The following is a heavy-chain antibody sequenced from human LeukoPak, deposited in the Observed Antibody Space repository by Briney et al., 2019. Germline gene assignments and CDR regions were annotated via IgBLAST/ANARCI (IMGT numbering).Heavy chain of an antibody. J-gene: IGHJ3*01. V-gene: IGHV3-20*04. CDR1: GFTFSDYY. Sequence: GGSLRLSCAASGFTFSDYYMSWIRQAPGKGLEWVSGINWNGGSTGYADSVKGRFTISRDNAENSLYLQMNSLRAEDTALYYCARAQRGYSYGHPNAFDVWGQGTMVTVSS. D-gene: IGHD5-18*01. CDR2: INWNGGST. CDR3: ARAQRGYSYGHPNAFDV.